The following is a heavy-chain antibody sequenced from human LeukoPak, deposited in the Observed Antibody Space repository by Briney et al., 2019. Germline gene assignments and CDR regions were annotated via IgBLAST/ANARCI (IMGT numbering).Heavy chain of an antibody. D-gene: IGHD1-26*01. CDR3: AKDRDGLGVAGVGY. V-gene: IGHV3-30*18. CDR1: GFTFSRYG. CDR2: ISYDGSNK. Sequence: GGSPRLSCAASGFTFSRYGMHWVRQAPGKGLEWVAVISYDGSNKYYADSVKGRFTISRDNSKNTLYLQMSSLRAEDTAVYYCAKDRDGLGVAGVGYWGQGTLVTVSS. J-gene: IGHJ4*02.